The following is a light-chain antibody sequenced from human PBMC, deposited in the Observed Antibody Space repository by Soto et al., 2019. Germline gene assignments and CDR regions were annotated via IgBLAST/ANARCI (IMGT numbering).Light chain of an antibody. CDR3: SSYTSSIYVV. CDR1: SSDVGGYNY. J-gene: IGLJ2*01. V-gene: IGLV2-14*01. CDR2: DVS. Sequence: QSVLTQPASVSGSPGQSITISCTGTSSDVGGYNYVSWYQQHPGKAPQLMIYDVSNRPSGVSNRFSGSKSGNTASLTSSGLQSEEEADYYCSSYTSSIYVVFGGGTKLTVL.